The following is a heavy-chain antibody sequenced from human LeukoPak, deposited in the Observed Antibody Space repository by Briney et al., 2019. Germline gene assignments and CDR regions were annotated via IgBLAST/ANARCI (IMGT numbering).Heavy chain of an antibody. CDR1: GFTFDDYA. CDR3: AKDIGYFDWLFVFDY. CDR2: ISWNSGSI. V-gene: IGHV3-9*01. Sequence: PGGSLRLSCAASGFTFDDYAMHWVRQAPGKGLEWVSGISWNSGSIGYADSVKGRFTISRDNAKNSLYLQMNSLRAEDTALYYCAKDIGYFDWLFVFDYWGQGTLVTVSS. D-gene: IGHD3-9*01. J-gene: IGHJ4*02.